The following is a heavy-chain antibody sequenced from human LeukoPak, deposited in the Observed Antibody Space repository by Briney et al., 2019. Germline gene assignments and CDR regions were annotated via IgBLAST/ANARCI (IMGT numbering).Heavy chain of an antibody. CDR3: ARTYDSSGYYRRYYYYYMDV. J-gene: IGHJ6*03. CDR1: GFTFSDYY. CDR2: ISSSGSTI. Sequence: GGSLRLSCAASGFTFSDYYMSWIRQAPGKGLEWVSYISSSGSTIYYADSVKGRFTISRDNAKNSLYLQMNSLRAEDTAVYYCARTYDSSGYYRRYYYYYMDVWGKGTTVTISS. V-gene: IGHV3-11*01. D-gene: IGHD3-22*01.